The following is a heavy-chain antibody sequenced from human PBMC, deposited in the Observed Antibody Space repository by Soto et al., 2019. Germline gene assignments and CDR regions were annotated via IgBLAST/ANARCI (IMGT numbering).Heavy chain of an antibody. V-gene: IGHV3-23*01. J-gene: IGHJ1*01. CDR3: AKSSVAGFEYFQH. D-gene: IGHD6-19*01. Sequence: PGGSLRFSCAASGFTFSSYAMSWVRQAPGKGLEWVSGISGSGSNKYYADSVKGRFTISRDNSKNTLYLQMNSLRAEDTAVYYCAKSSVAGFEYFQHWGQGTLVTVSS. CDR2: ISGSGSNK. CDR1: GFTFSSYA.